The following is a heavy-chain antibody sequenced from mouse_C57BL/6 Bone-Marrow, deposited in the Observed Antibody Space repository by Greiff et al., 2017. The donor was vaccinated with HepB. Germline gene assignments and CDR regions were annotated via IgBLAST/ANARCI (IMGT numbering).Heavy chain of an antibody. V-gene: IGHV1-59*01. CDR2: IDPSDSYT. D-gene: IGHD2-1*01. J-gene: IGHJ3*01. CDR1: GYTFTSYW. CDR3: ARGGNLFAY. Sequence: QLQQPGAELVRPGTSVKLSCKASGYTFTSYWMHWVKQRPGQGLEWIGVIDPSDSYTNYNQKFKGKATLTVDTSSSTAYMQLSSLTSEDSAVYYCARGGNLFAYWGQGTLVTVSA.